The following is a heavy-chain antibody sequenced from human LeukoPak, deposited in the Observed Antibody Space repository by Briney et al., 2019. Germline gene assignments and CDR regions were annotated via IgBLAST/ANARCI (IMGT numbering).Heavy chain of an antibody. D-gene: IGHD2-2*01. CDR3: ARNLGGCTSTSCYSDFDI. CDR2: INSDGSST. V-gene: IGHV3-74*01. Sequence: PGGSLRLSCAASGFTFSSYWMHWVRQAPGKGLVWVSRINSDGSSTSYADSVKGRFIISRDNAKNSLYLQMSSLRAEDTAVYYCARNLGGCTSTSCYSDFDIWGQGNLVTVSP. CDR1: GFTFSSYW. J-gene: IGHJ4*02.